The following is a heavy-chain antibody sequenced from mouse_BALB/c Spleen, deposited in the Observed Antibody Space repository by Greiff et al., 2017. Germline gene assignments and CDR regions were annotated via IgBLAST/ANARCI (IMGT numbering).Heavy chain of an antibody. CDR2: IYPYNGRT. D-gene: IGHD3-1*01. Sequence: EVQLQQSGPELVKPGASVKISCKASGYTFTDYNMHWVKQSHGKSLEWIGYIYPYNGRTGYNQKFKSKATLTVDNSSSTAYMELRSLTSEDSAVYYCARSGYAFYAMDYWGQGTSVTVSS. CDR3: ARSGYAFYAMDY. J-gene: IGHJ4*01. V-gene: IGHV1S29*02. CDR1: GYTFTDYN.